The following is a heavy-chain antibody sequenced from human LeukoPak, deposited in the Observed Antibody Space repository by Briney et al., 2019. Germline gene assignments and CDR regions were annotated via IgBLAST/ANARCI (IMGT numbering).Heavy chain of an antibody. V-gene: IGHV4-61*02. CDR3: ARSAGNCSSGNCFPTFGYYYYMDV. J-gene: IGHJ6*03. D-gene: IGHD2-15*01. CDR1: GGSISSGSYY. Sequence: PSETLSLTCTVSGGSISSGSYYWSWIRQPAGKGLEWIGRIYTSGSTNYNPSLKNRVTISVDTSKNQFSLKLSSVTAADTAVYYCARSAGNCSSGNCFPTFGYYYYMDVWGKGTTVTISS. CDR2: IYTSGST.